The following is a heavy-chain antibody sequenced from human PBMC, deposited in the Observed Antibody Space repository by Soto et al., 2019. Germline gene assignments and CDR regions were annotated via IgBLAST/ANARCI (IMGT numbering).Heavy chain of an antibody. Sequence: PSETLSLTCSVSGDSINSDKYYWGWIRQPPGKGLEWIGSIYNRGNTYYNQSLKNRVNISLDKSKNQFSLKLSSVTAVDTAVYYCARIGSGSYSRPFDYWGQGTLVTVSS. J-gene: IGHJ4*02. D-gene: IGHD1-26*01. CDR3: ARIGSGSYSRPFDY. CDR1: GDSINSDKYY. V-gene: IGHV4-39*07. CDR2: IYNRGNT.